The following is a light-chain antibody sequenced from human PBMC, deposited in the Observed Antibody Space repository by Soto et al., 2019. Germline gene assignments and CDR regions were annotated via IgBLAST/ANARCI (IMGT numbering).Light chain of an antibody. CDR1: SSDVGTYSL. CDR3: CLYVGATTYV. CDR2: EGH. V-gene: IGLV2-23*01. Sequence: QSVLTQPASVSGSPEQSITISCTGTSSDVGTYSLVSWYQQHPGKAPKVVIYEGHKRPSGVPDRFSGSTSVNTASLTISGLQTDDEADYYCCLYVGATTYVFGTGTKLTVL. J-gene: IGLJ1*01.